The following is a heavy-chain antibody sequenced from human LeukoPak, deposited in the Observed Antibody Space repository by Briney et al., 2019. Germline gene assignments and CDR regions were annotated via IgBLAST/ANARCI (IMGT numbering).Heavy chain of an antibody. CDR2: INPSSGAT. Sequence: ASVKVSCKASGYTFTGYFIRWVRQAPGQGLEWMGWINPSSGATNHAQNFQGRVTLTREMSISTAYMEVSRLLSDDTAVYYCARVTYDRSGYYNGIPYWGQGTLVIVSS. CDR3: ARVTYDRSGYYNGIPY. J-gene: IGHJ4*02. V-gene: IGHV1-2*02. D-gene: IGHD3-22*01. CDR1: GYTFTGYF.